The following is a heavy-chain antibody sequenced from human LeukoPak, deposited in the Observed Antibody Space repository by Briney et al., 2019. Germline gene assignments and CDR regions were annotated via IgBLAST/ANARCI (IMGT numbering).Heavy chain of an antibody. V-gene: IGHV4-34*01. CDR3: ASRGLGDSSGYQFDY. D-gene: IGHD3-22*01. CDR2: TNHSGST. CDR1: GGSFSGYY. J-gene: IGHJ4*02. Sequence: SETLSLTCAVYGGSFSGYYWSWIRQPPGKGLEWIGETNHSGSTNYNPSLKSRVTISVDTSKNQFSLKLSSVTAADTAVYYCASRGLGDSSGYQFDYWGQGTLVTVSS.